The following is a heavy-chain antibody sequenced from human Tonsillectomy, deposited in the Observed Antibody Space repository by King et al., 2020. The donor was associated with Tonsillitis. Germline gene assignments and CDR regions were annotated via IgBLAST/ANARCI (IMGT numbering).Heavy chain of an antibody. CDR2: ISYVGSSK. D-gene: IGHD1-26*01. CDR3: ARDKESGSFYGYFEN. J-gene: IGHJ4*02. Sequence: VQLVESGGGVVQPGRSLRLSCAASGFTFSSYAMHWVRQAPGKGLEWVAVISYVGSSKHYADSVKGRFTISRDNSKNTAYLQMKSQRAEDTAVYYCARDKESGSFYGYFENWGQGALVTVSS. V-gene: IGHV3-30-3*01. CDR1: GFTFSSYA.